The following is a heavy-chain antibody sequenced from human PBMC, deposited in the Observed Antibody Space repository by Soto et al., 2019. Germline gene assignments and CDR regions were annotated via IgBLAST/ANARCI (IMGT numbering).Heavy chain of an antibody. D-gene: IGHD4-17*01. V-gene: IGHV3-53*01. J-gene: IGHJ2*01. Sequence: EVQLVESGGNLIQPGGSLRLSCAASGFTVTNKYMTWVRQAPGKGLEWVSLIYSAGATSYADSVKRRFTISRDNSKDILYPQVHGLRAEDTAVYYCARVDYGDYGWYFDLWGRGTLVTVSS. CDR3: ARVDYGDYGWYFDL. CDR2: IYSAGAT. CDR1: GFTVTNKY.